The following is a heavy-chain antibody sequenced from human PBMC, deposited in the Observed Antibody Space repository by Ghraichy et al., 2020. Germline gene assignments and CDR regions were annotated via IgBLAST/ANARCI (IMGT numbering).Heavy chain of an antibody. J-gene: IGHJ6*03. Sequence: GGSLRLSCAASGFTFSSYAMSWVRQAPGKGLEWVSAISGSGGSTYYADSVKGRFTISRDNSKNTLYLQMNSLRAEDTAVYYCAKGAYDFWSGYYQYYYYYYMDVWGKGTTVTVSS. CDR2: ISGSGGST. D-gene: IGHD3-3*01. V-gene: IGHV3-23*01. CDR1: GFTFSSYA. CDR3: AKGAYDFWSGYYQYYYYYYMDV.